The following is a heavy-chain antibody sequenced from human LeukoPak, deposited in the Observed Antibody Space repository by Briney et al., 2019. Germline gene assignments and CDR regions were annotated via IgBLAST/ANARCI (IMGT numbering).Heavy chain of an antibody. D-gene: IGHD5-12*01. CDR1: GYIFSDYN. J-gene: IGHJ4*02. CDR2: ISSRSTYT. V-gene: IGHV3-11*06. Sequence: GGSLRLSCAASGYIFSDYNINWIRQAPGKGLEWVSYISSRSTYTNYADSVKGRFTISRDNAKNSLYLQMNSLRAEDTAVYYCARDGGYSGYVLYYFDYWGQGTLVTVSS. CDR3: ARDGGYSGYVLYYFDY.